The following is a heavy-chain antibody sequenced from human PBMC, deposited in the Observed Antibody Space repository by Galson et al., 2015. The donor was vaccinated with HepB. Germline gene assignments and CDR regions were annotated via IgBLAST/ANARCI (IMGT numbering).Heavy chain of an antibody. CDR2: IYPGDSDT. D-gene: IGHD3-10*01. Sequence: QSGAEVKKPGESLKISCKGSGYSFTSYWIGWVRQMPGKGLEWMGIIYPGDSDTRYSPSFQGQVTISADKSISTAYLQWSSLKASDTAMYYCARFAARVYYYYGMDVWGQGTTVTVSS. CDR3: ARFAARVYYYYGMDV. J-gene: IGHJ6*02. CDR1: GYSFTSYW. V-gene: IGHV5-51*03.